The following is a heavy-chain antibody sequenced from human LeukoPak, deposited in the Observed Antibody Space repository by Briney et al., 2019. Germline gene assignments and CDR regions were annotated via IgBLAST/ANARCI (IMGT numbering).Heavy chain of an antibody. CDR3: ARAIDQQYSSGWPGYFDY. CDR1: GYTFTSYA. J-gene: IGHJ4*02. D-gene: IGHD6-19*01. V-gene: IGHV7-4-1*02. CDR2: INTNTGNP. Sequence: ASVKVSCKASGYTFTSYAMNWVRQAPGQGLEWMGWINTNTGNPTYAQGFTGRFVFSLDTSVSTAYLQISSLKAEDTAVYYCARAIDQQYSSGWPGYFDYWGQGTLVTVSS.